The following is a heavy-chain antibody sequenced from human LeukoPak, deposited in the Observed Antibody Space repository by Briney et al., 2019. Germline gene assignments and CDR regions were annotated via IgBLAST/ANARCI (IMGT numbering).Heavy chain of an antibody. J-gene: IGHJ5*02. D-gene: IGHD6-13*01. V-gene: IGHV4-30-4*01. CDR2: IYYSGST. Sequence: SETLSLTCTVSGGSISSGDYYWSWIRQPPGKGLEWIGYIYYSGSTYYNPSLKSRVTISVDTSKNQFSLELSSVTAADTAVYYCARSIAAAGTGNLNWFDPWGQGTLVTVSS. CDR3: ARSIAAAGTGNLNWFDP. CDR1: GGSISSGDYY.